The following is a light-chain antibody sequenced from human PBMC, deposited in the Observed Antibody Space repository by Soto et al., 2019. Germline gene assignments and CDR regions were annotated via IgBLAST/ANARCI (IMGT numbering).Light chain of an antibody. CDR3: CSYAGSSTFV. Sequence: SLLTQPASVSESPGQSITISCTGTSSDVGSYNLVSWYQQHPGKAPKLMIYEVSKRPSGVSNRFSGSKSGNTASLTISGLQAEDEADYYCCSYAGSSTFVFGTGTKVTVL. J-gene: IGLJ1*01. CDR2: EVS. CDR1: SSDVGSYNL. V-gene: IGLV2-23*02.